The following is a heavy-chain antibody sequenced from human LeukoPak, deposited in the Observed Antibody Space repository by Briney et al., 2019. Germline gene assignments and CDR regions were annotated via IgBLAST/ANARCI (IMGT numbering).Heavy chain of an antibody. CDR2: IYYSGST. V-gene: IGHV4-59*01. CDR1: GGSISSYY. D-gene: IGHD3-10*01. Sequence: SETLSLTCTVSGGSISSYYWSWIRQPPGEGLEWIGYIYYSGSTNYNPSLKSRVTISVDTSKNQFSLELSSVTAADTALYYCARASVKLDAFDIWGQGTMVTVSS. J-gene: IGHJ3*02. CDR3: ARASVKLDAFDI.